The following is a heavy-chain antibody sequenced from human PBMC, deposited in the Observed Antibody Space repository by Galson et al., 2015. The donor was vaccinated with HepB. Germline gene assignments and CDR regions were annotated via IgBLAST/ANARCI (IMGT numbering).Heavy chain of an antibody. D-gene: IGHD3-10*01. J-gene: IGHJ5*02. CDR2: IYWNDDK. CDR3: AHTFGSGKGNWFDP. V-gene: IGHV2-5*01. Sequence: PALVKPTQTLTLTCTFSGFSLSTSGVGVGWIRQPPGKALEWLALIYWNDDKRYSPSLKSRLTITKDTSKNQVVLTMTNMDPVDTATYYCAHTFGSGKGNWFDPRGQGTLVTVSS. CDR1: GFSLSTSGVG.